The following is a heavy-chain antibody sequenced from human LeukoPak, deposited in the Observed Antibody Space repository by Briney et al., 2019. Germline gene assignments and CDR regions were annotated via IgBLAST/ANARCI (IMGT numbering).Heavy chain of an antibody. CDR1: GFTFSSYA. D-gene: IGHD3-10*01. J-gene: IGHJ6*02. CDR3: AGSSGSYLNYYFYYGMDV. Sequence: GGSLRLSCAASGFTFSSYAMSWVRQAPGKGLEWVSGISGSGGSFIYYADSLKGRFTISRDNAKNSLYLQMHSLRVEDTAVYYCAGSSGSYLNYYFYYGMDVWGQGTTVTVSS. V-gene: IGHV3-23*01. CDR2: ISGSGGSFI.